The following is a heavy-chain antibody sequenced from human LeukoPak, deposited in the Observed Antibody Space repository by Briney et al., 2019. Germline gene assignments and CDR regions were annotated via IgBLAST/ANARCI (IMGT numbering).Heavy chain of an antibody. CDR1: GFTFSNYG. V-gene: IGHV3-69-1*02. D-gene: IGHD3-10*01. Sequence: TGGTLRLSCAASGFTFSNYGMSWVRQAPGKGLEWVSAISSSYSTYYADSVKGRFTISRDNAKNSLDLQMNSLRAEDTAVYYCARSAYYGQDYYYYMDVWGKGTTVTISS. CDR3: ARSAYYGQDYYYYMDV. J-gene: IGHJ6*03. CDR2: ISSSYST.